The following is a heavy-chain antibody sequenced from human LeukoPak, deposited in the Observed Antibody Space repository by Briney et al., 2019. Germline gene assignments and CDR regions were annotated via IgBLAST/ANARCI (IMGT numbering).Heavy chain of an antibody. CDR3: ATPGRDYYDSRLSFGY. CDR1: GYTFTSYG. CDR2: IIPIFGTA. J-gene: IGHJ4*02. Sequence: ASVKVSFKASGYTFTSYGISWVRQAPGQGLEWMGGIIPIFGTANYAQKFQGRVTITADESTSTAYMELSSLRSEDTAVYYCATPGRDYYDSRLSFGYWGQGTLVTVSS. D-gene: IGHD3-22*01. V-gene: IGHV1-69*13.